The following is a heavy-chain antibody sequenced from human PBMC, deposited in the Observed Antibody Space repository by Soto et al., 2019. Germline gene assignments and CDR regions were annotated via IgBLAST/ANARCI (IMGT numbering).Heavy chain of an antibody. D-gene: IGHD7-27*01. CDR2: INHSGST. CDR1: GGSFSGYY. Sequence: QVQLQQWGAGLLKPSETMSLTCAGYGGSFSGYYWSWIRQPPGKGLEWIGEINHSGSTNYNPSLKSRVTISVDTSRTQFSLKLSSVTAADTAVYYCARCWGRILDYWGQGTLVTVSS. V-gene: IGHV4-34*01. J-gene: IGHJ4*02. CDR3: ARCWGRILDY.